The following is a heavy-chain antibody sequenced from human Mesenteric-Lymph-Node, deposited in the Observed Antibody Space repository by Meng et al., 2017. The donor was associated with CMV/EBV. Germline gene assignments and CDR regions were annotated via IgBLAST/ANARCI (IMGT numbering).Heavy chain of an antibody. CDR2: MYHSGNT. CDR3: ARVDCSGTSCFKGLDGDFDY. CDR1: RGEYY. D-gene: IGHD2-2*01. Sequence: RGEYYWSWIRQPPGKGLEWIGYMYHSGNTHYNSSLESRVTISVDPSKNQFSLKLSSVTAADTAVYYCARVDCSGTSCFKGLDGDFDYWGQGTLVTVSS. V-gene: IGHV4-30-4*01. J-gene: IGHJ4*02.